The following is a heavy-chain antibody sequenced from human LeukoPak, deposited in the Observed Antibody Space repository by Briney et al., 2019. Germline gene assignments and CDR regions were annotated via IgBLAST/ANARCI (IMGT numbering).Heavy chain of an antibody. CDR3: ARPNWGPDAFDI. J-gene: IGHJ3*02. CDR1: GGSISSSSYY. D-gene: IGHD7-27*01. V-gene: IGHV4-39*01. CDR2: SYYSGST. Sequence: PSETPSLTCTVSGGSISSSSYYWGWIRQPPGKGLEWIGSSYYSGSTYYNPSLKSRVTISVDTSKNQFSLKLSSVTAADTAVYYCARPNWGPDAFDIWGQGTMVTVSS.